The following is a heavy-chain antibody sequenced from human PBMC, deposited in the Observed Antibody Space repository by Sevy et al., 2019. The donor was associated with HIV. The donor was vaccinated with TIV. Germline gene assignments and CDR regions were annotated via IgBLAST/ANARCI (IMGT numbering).Heavy chain of an antibody. CDR2: ISYDGSNK. D-gene: IGHD3-10*01. Sequence: GSLRLSCAASGFTFSSYAMHWVRQAPGKGLEWVAVISYDGSNKYYADSVKGRFTISRDNSKNTLYLQMNSLRAEDTAEYYCAREGNILIWGQGTMVTVSS. J-gene: IGHJ3*02. V-gene: IGHV3-30-3*01. CDR3: AREGNILI. CDR1: GFTFSSYA.